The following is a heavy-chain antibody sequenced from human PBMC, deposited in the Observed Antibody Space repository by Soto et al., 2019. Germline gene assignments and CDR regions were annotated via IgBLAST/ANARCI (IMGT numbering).Heavy chain of an antibody. Sequence: ASVKVSCKASGYTFTSYGISWVRQAPGQGLEWMGWISAYNGNTKSSERFQGRVTISRVTSASTAYMELSSLSSEDTAVYYCARGLNGYLHYFDYWGQGTPVTVSS. J-gene: IGHJ4*02. CDR3: ARGLNGYLHYFDY. CDR2: ISAYNGNT. D-gene: IGHD5-18*01. V-gene: IGHV1-18*01. CDR1: GYTFTSYG.